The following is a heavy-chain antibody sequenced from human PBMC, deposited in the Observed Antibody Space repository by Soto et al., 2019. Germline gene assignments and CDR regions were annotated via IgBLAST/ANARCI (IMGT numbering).Heavy chain of an antibody. D-gene: IGHD2-15*01. J-gene: IGHJ4*02. CDR1: GGSITTGGYY. CDR2: RYYSEST. Sequence: SETLSLTCTVSGGSITTGGYYWSWIRQLPGKGLEWIGHRYYSESTYYNPSLKSRVSISLDTSKNQFSLKLSFVTAADTAMYYCARAKCSGGSCYSWSLDYWGQGTPVTVSS. V-gene: IGHV4-31*03. CDR3: ARAKCSGGSCYSWSLDY.